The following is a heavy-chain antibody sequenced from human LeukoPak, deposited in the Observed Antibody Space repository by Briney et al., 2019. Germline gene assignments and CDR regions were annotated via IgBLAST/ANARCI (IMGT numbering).Heavy chain of an antibody. V-gene: IGHV1-2*02. J-gene: IGHJ4*02. CDR3: ARQVAVAGGPDFDY. CDR1: GYTFTGYY. D-gene: IGHD6-19*01. CDR2: INPNSGGT. Sequence: ASVKVSCKASGYTFTGYYMHWGRQAPGQGLEWMGWINPNSGGTNYAQKFQGRVTMTRDTSISTAYMELSRLRSDDTAVYYCARQVAVAGGPDFDYWGQGTLVTLSS.